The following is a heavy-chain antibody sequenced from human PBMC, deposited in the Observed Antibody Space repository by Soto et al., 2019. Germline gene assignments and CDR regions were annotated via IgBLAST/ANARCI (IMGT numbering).Heavy chain of an antibody. CDR3: ARESDGLHYWFDP. D-gene: IGHD4-4*01. CDR1: GFTFKNHG. J-gene: IGHJ5*02. CDR2: IWYDGSNK. Sequence: GGSLRLSCAASGFTFKNHGMHWVRQAPGKGLEWVAVIWYDGSNKYYADSVKGRFTVSRDNSKNTLDLQMNSLRDEDTAVYYCARESDGLHYWFDPWGQGTLVTVSS. V-gene: IGHV3-33*01.